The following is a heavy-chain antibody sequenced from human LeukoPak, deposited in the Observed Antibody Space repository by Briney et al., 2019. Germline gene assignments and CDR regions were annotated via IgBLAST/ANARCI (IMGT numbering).Heavy chain of an antibody. CDR2: IYYSGST. D-gene: IGHD5-18*01. CDR3: ARTTEGGYTYDYFYYYYMDV. V-gene: IGHV4-61*10. CDR1: GGSISSGSYY. J-gene: IGHJ6*03. Sequence: PSETLSLTCTVSGGSISSGSYYWSWIRQPAGKGLEWIGYIYYSGSTNYNPSLKSRVTISVDMSKNQFSLKLSSVTAADTAVYYCARTTEGGYTYDYFYYYYMDVWGKGTTVTISS.